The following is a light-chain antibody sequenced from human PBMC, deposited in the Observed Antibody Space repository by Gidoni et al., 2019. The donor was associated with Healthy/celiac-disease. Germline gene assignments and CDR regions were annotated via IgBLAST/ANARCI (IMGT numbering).Light chain of an antibody. J-gene: IGKJ4*01. CDR3: MQDLKTPLT. CDR2: LGS. V-gene: IGKV2-28*01. CDR1: QSHLHSNGYNY. Sequence: DIVMTQSPLSLHVTPAEPAYISCMSSQSHLHSNGYNYLDWYLQKPGQAPQLLIYLGSNRASGVPDRFSGSGSGTDFTLKISRVEAEDVGVYYCMQDLKTPLTFGGGTKVEIK.